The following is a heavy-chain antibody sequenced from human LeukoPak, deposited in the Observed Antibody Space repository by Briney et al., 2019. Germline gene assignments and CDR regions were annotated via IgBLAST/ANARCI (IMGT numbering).Heavy chain of an antibody. D-gene: IGHD4-17*01. CDR2: ISAYNGNT. J-gene: IGHJ4*02. CDR3: ARQQSRVTVTTFDY. CDR1: GYTFTSYG. Sequence: AASVKVSCKASGYTFTSYGISWVRQAPGQGLEWMGWISAYNGNTNYAQKLQGRVTMTTDTSTSTAHMELRSLRSDDTAVYYCARQQSRVTVTTFDYWGQGTLVTVSS. V-gene: IGHV1-18*01.